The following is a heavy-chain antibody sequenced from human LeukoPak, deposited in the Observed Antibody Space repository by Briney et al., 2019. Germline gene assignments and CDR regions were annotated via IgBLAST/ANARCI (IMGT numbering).Heavy chain of an antibody. CDR3: ARDERLLSFLK. Sequence: GASVKVSCKASGYTFTSYGINWVRQAPGQGLEWMGWIRVYNGNTNYAQKLQGRVTMTTDTSTSTAYMELRSLRSDDTAIYYCARDERLLSFLKWGQGTLVTVSS. CDR1: GYTFTSYG. CDR2: IRVYNGNT. V-gene: IGHV1-18*01. J-gene: IGHJ4*02. D-gene: IGHD3-3*01.